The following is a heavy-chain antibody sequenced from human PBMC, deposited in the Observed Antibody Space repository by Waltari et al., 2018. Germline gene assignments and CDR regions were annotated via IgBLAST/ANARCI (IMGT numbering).Heavy chain of an antibody. D-gene: IGHD3-16*01. V-gene: IGHV4-34*01. CDR2: INHSGST. J-gene: IGHJ4*02. CDR3: ARGRDYVWNLL. CDR1: GGSFSDYW. Sequence: QVQLQQWGAGLLTPSETLSLTCAVYGGSFSDYWLSWIRQPPGKGLEWIGEINHSGSTNYNPSLKSRVTMSVDTSKNQFSLNLNSVTAADTAVYYCARGRDYVWNLLWGQGTLVTVSS.